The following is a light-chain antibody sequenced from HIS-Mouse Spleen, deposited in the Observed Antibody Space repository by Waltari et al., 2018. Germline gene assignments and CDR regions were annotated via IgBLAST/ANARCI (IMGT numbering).Light chain of an antibody. CDR2: DAS. CDR3: QQRSNWPPT. V-gene: IGKV3-11*01. Sequence: EIVLTQSPATLSLSPGERATLSCRASQSVSSYLAWYQPKPGQAPRLLIYDASNRATGIHARFSGSGSGTDFTLTISSLEPEDFAVYYCQQRSNWPPTFGQGTKVEIK. CDR1: QSVSSY. J-gene: IGKJ1*01.